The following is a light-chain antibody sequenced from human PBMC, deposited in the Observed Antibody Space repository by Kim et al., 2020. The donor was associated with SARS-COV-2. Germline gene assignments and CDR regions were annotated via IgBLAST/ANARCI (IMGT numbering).Light chain of an antibody. CDR1: QRVSTC. Sequence: LSPGERATLSCRAGQRVSTCLACYQQNIGQAPRLLIYDASNRAAGVPARFSGSGSGTEFTLTISSLQPDDFATYYCQQRYSWPLTFGQGTKVDIK. V-gene: IGKV3-11*01. J-gene: IGKJ1*01. CDR2: DAS. CDR3: QQRYSWPLT.